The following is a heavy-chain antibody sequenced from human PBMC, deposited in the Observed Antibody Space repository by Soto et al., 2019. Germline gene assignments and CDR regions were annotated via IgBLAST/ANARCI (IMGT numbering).Heavy chain of an antibody. J-gene: IGHJ6*02. CDR1: GFSLSTSGMC. CDR3: ARTSAPRYLYDSSGYPYYYYYYGMDV. V-gene: IGHV2-70*01. CDR2: IDWDDDK. Sequence: ASGRTLGNPTQTLTLTCTFSGFSLSTSGMCVSWIRQPPGKALEWLALIDWDDDKYYSTSLKTRLTISKDTSKNQVVLTMTNMDPVDTATYYCARTSAPRYLYDSSGYPYYYYYYGMDVWGQGTTVTISS. D-gene: IGHD3-22*01.